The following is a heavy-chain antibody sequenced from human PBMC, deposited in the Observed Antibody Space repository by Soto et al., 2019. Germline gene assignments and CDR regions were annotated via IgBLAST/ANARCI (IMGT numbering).Heavy chain of an antibody. D-gene: IGHD6-13*01. Sequence: EVQLVESGGGLVQPGGSLRLSCAASGFTFSSYSMNWVRQAPGKGLEWVSYISSSSSTIYYADSVKGRFTISRDNAKNSLYLQMNSLRAEDTAVYYCESSAAGQGYFDLWGRGTLVTVSS. CDR2: ISSSSSTI. CDR3: ESSAAGQGYFDL. CDR1: GFTFSSYS. V-gene: IGHV3-48*01. J-gene: IGHJ2*01.